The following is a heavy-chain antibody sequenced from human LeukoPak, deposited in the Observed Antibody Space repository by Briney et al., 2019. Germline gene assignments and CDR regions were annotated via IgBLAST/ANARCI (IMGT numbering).Heavy chain of an antibody. CDR1: GYTFTSYY. CDR3: RGNFYDNKGYSPELRY. CDR2: SDPKSGAT. J-gene: IGHJ4*02. V-gene: IGHV1-2*02. Sequence: ASVQVSCKTSGYTFTSYYIHWLRQAPGQRFEWMGWSDPKSGATKYEHFQGRVTMTRDTSISTAYMELSRLTSDDTAVYCARGNFYDNKGYSPELRYWGQGTLVTVSS. D-gene: IGHD3-10*01.